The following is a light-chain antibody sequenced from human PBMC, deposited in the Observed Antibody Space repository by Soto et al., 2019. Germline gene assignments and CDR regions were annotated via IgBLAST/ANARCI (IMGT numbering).Light chain of an antibody. CDR3: QQYNQWPRGT. CDR2: AAS. J-gene: IGKJ1*01. V-gene: IGKV3-15*01. Sequence: EIVLTQSPATLSLSPGERATLSCRASQNVRSNLAWYQQKPGQAPRLLIYAASTRATGIPARFSGSGSGTEFTLTISSLQSEDFTLYYCQQYNQWPRGTFGQGTKVDIK. CDR1: QNVRSN.